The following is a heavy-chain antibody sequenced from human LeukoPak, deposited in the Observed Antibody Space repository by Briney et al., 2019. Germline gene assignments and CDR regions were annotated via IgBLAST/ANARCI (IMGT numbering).Heavy chain of an antibody. CDR3: ARQGHKLTLVDYYGMDV. J-gene: IGHJ6*02. D-gene: IGHD1-26*01. CDR2: VYYSGST. CDR1: GGSISSYY. Sequence: PSETLSLTCTVSGGSISSYYWSWIRQPPGKGLEWIGYVYYSGSTKYNPSLKSRVTISVDTPKNQFSLKLTSVTAADTAVYYCARQGHKLTLVDYYGMDVWGQGTTVTVSS. V-gene: IGHV4-59*08.